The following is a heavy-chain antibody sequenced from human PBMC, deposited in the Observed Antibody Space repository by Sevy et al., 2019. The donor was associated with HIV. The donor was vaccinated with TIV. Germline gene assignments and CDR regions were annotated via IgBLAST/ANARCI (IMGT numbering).Heavy chain of an antibody. V-gene: IGHV3-21*01. CDR1: GFTFNYHF. D-gene: IGHD3-10*01. CDR3: ARGDYYGSLYYFDY. J-gene: IGHJ4*02. CDR2: ISSASSYI. Sequence: GGSLRLSCAASGFTFNYHFMNWVRQVPGKGLEWVSYISSASSYINYSYSVKGRFTISRDNAKNLVFLEMNHLRPEDTAVYFCARGDYYGSLYYFDYWGQGTLVTVSS.